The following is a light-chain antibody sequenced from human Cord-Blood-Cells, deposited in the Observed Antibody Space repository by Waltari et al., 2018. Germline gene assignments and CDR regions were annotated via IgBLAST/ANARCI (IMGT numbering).Light chain of an antibody. J-gene: IGLJ3*02. Sequence: SSELTQDPAVSVALGQTVRITCQGDSLRSYYASWYKQKPGQAPVLVTYGKNNRPSGIPDRFSGSSSGNTASLTIPGTQAEDEADYYCNSRDSSGNSWVFGGGTKLTVL. CDR1: SLRSYY. CDR2: GKN. CDR3: NSRDSSGNSWV. V-gene: IGLV3-19*01.